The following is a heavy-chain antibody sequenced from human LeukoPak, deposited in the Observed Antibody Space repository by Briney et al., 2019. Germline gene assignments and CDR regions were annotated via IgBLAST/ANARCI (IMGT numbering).Heavy chain of an antibody. CDR3: ARVLGGARSSGYSILHFDY. CDR2: IYYSGNT. CDR1: GGSISSGGYY. J-gene: IGHJ4*02. Sequence: SQTLSLTCTVSGGSISSGGYYWSWIRQHPGKGLEWIGYIYYSGNTYYNPSLKSRVTISVDTSKNQFSLKLTSVTAADTAVYYCARVLGGARSSGYSILHFDYWGQGTLVTVSS. D-gene: IGHD3-22*01. V-gene: IGHV4-31*03.